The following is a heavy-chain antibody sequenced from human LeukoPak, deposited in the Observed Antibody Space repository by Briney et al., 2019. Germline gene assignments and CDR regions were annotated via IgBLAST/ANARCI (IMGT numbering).Heavy chain of an antibody. Sequence: GGSLRLFCAVSGFNLNSYAMHWVRQAPAKGLEWVAVIRHDEANSFYADSVQGRFTISRDTSKKLLYLQMNSLRVEDTAVYYCAKEYTPSSPLGELDSWGQGTLVTVSS. CDR2: IRHDEANS. CDR3: AKEYTPSSPLGELDS. V-gene: IGHV3-30*02. J-gene: IGHJ4*02. CDR1: GFNLNSYA. D-gene: IGHD6-6*01.